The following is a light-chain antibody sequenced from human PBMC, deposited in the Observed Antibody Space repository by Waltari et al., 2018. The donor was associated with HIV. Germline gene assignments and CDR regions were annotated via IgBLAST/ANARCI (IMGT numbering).Light chain of an antibody. CDR3: GTWDTSLSAGL. CDR1: TSNIGTNY. Sequence: QSVLTQPPSVSAAPGQRVTISCSGSTSNIGTNYVSWYHQFPGPAPHLLIYDNNHRSSGIPDRFSGSKSGTSATRAITGLQTEDEADYYCGTWDTSLSAGLFGGGTKVTVL. J-gene: IGLJ2*01. V-gene: IGLV1-51*01. CDR2: DNN.